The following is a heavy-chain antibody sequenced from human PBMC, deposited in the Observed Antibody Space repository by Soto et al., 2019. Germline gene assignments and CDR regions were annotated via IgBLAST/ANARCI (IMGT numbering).Heavy chain of an antibody. CDR2: IYYSGST. Sequence: PSETLALTCTVSGGSISSGDYYWSWIHQPPGKGLEWIGYIYYSGSTYYNPSLKSRVTISVDTSKNQFSMKLSSVTAADTAVYYCARDWSIAAEPGMDVCGQGTTVTVSS. CDR1: GGSISSGDYY. D-gene: IGHD6-13*01. J-gene: IGHJ6*02. CDR3: ARDWSIAAEPGMDV. V-gene: IGHV4-30-4*01.